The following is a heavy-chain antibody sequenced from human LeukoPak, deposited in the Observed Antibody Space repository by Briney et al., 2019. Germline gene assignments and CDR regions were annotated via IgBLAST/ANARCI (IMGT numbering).Heavy chain of an antibody. CDR2: ITSTTTYT. J-gene: IGHJ3*01. Sequence: PGGSLRLSCSASGFIFNTFGMNWVRQAPGKGLEWVSSITSTTTYTYYADSVKGRFTISRDNAKNSLFLQMNSLRAEDTAVYYCARDFLHLGGWGQGTMVTVSS. CDR3: ARDFLHLGG. D-gene: IGHD3-16*01. V-gene: IGHV3-21*01. CDR1: GFIFNTFG.